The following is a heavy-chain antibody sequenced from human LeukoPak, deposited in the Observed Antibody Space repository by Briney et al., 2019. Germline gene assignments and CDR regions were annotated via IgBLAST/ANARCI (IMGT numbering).Heavy chain of an antibody. CDR2: ISYDGRNK. CDR1: GFTFSSYA. CDR3: ASVFGDGYNYAFDY. D-gene: IGHD5-24*01. V-gene: IGHV3-30*04. J-gene: IGHJ4*02. Sequence: GGSLRLSCAASGFTFSSYAMYWVRQAPGKGLEWVAVISYDGRNKNYADSVKGRFTLSRDNSKNTLYLQMNSLRAEDTAVYYCASVFGDGYNYAFDYWGQGTLVTVSP.